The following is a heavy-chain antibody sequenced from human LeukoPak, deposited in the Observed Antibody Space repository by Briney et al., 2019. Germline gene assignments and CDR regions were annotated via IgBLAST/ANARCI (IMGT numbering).Heavy chain of an antibody. D-gene: IGHD3-9*01. J-gene: IGHJ4*02. CDR2: ISSSGGAI. CDR1: GFTFSSYE. V-gene: IGHV3-48*03. Sequence: GGSLRLSCAASGFTFSSYEMNWVRQAPGKGLEWVSYISSSGGAIYYADSVKGRFTISRDNAKNSLFLQMNSLRAEDTAIYYCAKGSGYDTDFDYWGQGTLVTVSS. CDR3: AKGSGYDTDFDY.